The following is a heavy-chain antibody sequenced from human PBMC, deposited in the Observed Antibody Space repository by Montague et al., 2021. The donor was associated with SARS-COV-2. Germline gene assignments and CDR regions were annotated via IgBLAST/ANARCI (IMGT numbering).Heavy chain of an antibody. CDR1: GFTFSNFA. CDR3: AKHLYSWGSDAFDL. Sequence: SLRLSCAASGFTFSNFAMTWVRQAPGKGLEWVSSIKGGGAGAYYAASVTGRFTISRDNSKDTLFLYMNSLRVEDTAVYYCAKHLYSWGSDAFDLWGQGTMVTVSS. D-gene: IGHD3-16*01. J-gene: IGHJ3*01. V-gene: IGHV3-23*01. CDR2: IKGGGAGA.